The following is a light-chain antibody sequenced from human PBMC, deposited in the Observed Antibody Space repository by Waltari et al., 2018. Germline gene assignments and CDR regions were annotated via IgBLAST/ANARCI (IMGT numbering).Light chain of an antibody. CDR2: VNSDGSH. CDR3: QTGGFGIWV. V-gene: IGLV4-69*01. CDR1: SGHSNYA. Sequence: QLLLTQSPSASASLGASVKLTCTLSSGHSNYAIAWHQQQPDKGPRYLMKVNSDGSHIKGDGIPDRFSGPSSGAERYLTIASLQSEDEADYYCQTGGFGIWVFGGGTKLTVL. J-gene: IGLJ3*02.